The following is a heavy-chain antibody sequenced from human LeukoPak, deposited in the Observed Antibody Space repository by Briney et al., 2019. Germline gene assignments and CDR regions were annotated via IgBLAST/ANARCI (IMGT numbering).Heavy chain of an antibody. CDR3: ASLRITMIVVDDLYYMDV. CDR2: ISSSSSYI. CDR1: GFFSSYW. V-gene: IGHV3-21*01. D-gene: IGHD3-22*01. J-gene: IGHJ6*03. Sequence: PGGSLRLSCEASGFFSSYWMTWVRQAPGKGLEWVSSISSSSSYIYYADSVKGRFTISRDNAKNSLYLQMNSLRAEDTAVYYCASLRITMIVVDDLYYMDVWGKGTTVTVSS.